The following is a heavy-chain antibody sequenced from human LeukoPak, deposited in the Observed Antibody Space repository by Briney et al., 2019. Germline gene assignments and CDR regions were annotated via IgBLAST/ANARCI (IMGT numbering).Heavy chain of an antibody. Sequence: SETLSLTCTVSGGSISSSSYYWGWIRQPPGKGLEWIGSIYYSGSTYYNPSLKSRVTISVDTSKNQFSLKLSSVTAADTAVYYCARGLGSSGYADYWGQGTLVTVSS. CDR2: IYYSGST. CDR3: ARGLGSSGYADY. D-gene: IGHD3-22*01. CDR1: GGSISSSSYY. V-gene: IGHV4-39*07. J-gene: IGHJ4*02.